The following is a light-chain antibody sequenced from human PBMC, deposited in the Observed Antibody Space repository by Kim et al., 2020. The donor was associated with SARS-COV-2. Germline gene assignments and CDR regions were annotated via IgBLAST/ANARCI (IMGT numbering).Light chain of an antibody. CDR1: QDITNY. CDR2: DAS. CDR3: QQFRT. V-gene: IGKV1-33*01. Sequence: DIQMTQSPSSLSASVGDRVTITCQASQDITNYLNWYQQKPGEAPKLLICDASNLETGVPSRFSGSGSGTDFTFTISSLQPEDIATYYCQQFRTFGQGTKLEI. J-gene: IGKJ2*02.